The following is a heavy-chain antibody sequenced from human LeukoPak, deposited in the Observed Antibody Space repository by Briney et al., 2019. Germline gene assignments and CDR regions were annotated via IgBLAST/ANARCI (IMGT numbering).Heavy chain of an antibody. CDR1: GFVFSTYA. D-gene: IGHD5-24*01. CDR3: PRDLFSGAEMATLDY. V-gene: IGHV3-64*01. CDR2: INGNGDYT. Sequence: GGSLRLSCAASGFVFSTYAVHWVRHVPGKGLEYVSGINGNGDYTDYANSVKGRFTISRDNFKNTVYLQMGSLRAEDMAVYYCPRDLFSGAEMATLDYWGQGTLVTVSS. J-gene: IGHJ4*02.